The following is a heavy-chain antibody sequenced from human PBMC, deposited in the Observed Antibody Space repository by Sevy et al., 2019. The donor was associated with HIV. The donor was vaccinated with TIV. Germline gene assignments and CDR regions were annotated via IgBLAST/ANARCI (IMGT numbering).Heavy chain of an antibody. J-gene: IGHJ4*01. Sequence: GGSLRLSCAASGFNFRTYSMNWVRLAPGKGLEWLSSISDDSRYIYYSDSVKGRFTISRANAKNLLFLQMNNLRVEDTAIYYCARDFTIFGVVSGIDYWGQGNLVTVSS. CDR1: GFNFRTYS. CDR2: ISDDSRYI. V-gene: IGHV3-21*04. CDR3: ARDFTIFGVVSGIDY. D-gene: IGHD3-3*01.